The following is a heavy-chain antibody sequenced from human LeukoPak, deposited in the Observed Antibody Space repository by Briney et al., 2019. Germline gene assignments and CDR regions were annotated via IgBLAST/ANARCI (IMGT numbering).Heavy chain of an antibody. CDR1: GFTFSNYA. D-gene: IGHD6-13*01. CDR3: AKGGYIRSSCFDP. CDR2: ISNTGGSA. J-gene: IGHJ5*02. V-gene: IGHV3-23*01. Sequence: GGSLRLSCAASGFTFSNYAMTWVRQAPGKGLEWVSTISNTGGSAFFADSATGRFTISRDNSKNTLYLEMNTLRAEDTAVYYCAKGGYIRSSCFDPWGQGTLVTVSS.